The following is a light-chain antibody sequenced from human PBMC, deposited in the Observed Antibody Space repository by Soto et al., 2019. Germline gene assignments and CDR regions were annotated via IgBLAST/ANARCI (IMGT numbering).Light chain of an antibody. V-gene: IGLV1-44*01. J-gene: IGLJ2*01. CDR1: SSNIGDNS. CDR2: SNN. CDR3: AAWDDSLNGPV. Sequence: QSVLTQPPSASGTPGQRVTISCSGSSSNIGDNSVNWYQQLPGTAPKLLVHSNNKRPSGVPDRFSGSKSGTSASLAISGLQSEDEADYYCAAWDDSLNGPVFGGGPKLTVL.